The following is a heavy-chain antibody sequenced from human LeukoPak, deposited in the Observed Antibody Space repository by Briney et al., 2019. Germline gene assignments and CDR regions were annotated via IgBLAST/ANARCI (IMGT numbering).Heavy chain of an antibody. CDR1: GVSISTYY. Sequence: SETLSLTCAVSGVSISTYYWSWLRQPPGKGLEWVGYIYYDGSANYNPSLKSRVTISEDTSKNQISLKLSSVTAADTAVYYCARDNIQFDPWGQGTLVTVSS. V-gene: IGHV4-59*01. CDR3: ARDNIQFDP. J-gene: IGHJ5*02. CDR2: IYYDGSA. D-gene: IGHD2/OR15-2a*01.